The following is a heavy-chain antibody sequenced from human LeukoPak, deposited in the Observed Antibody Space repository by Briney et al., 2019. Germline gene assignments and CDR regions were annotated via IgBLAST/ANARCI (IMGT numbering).Heavy chain of an antibody. J-gene: IGHJ4*02. CDR3: ARVGGYSYGSDY. D-gene: IGHD5-18*01. Sequence: SETLSLTCAVYGGSFSGYYWSWIRQPPGKGLEWIGEINYSGSTNYNPSLKSRVTISVDTSKNQFSLKLSSVTAADTAVYYCARVGGYSYGSDYWGQGTLVTVSS. V-gene: IGHV4-34*01. CDR2: INYSGST. CDR1: GGSFSGYY.